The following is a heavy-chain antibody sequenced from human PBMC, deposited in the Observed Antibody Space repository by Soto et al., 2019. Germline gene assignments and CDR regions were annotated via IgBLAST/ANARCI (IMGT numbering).Heavy chain of an antibody. Sequence: GASVKVSCKASGYTFSTYYMHWVRQAPGQGYEWMGIINPSGGSTTYAQKFQGRVTMTRDTSTSTVHMELGSLTSEDTAVYYCARDVVGVVRDWGQGTLVTVSS. CDR3: ARDVVGVVRD. CDR2: INPSGGST. V-gene: IGHV1-46*01. CDR1: GYTFSTYY. J-gene: IGHJ4*02. D-gene: IGHD2-21*01.